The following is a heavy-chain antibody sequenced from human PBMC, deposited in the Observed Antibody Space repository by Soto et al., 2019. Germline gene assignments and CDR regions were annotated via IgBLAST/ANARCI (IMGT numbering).Heavy chain of an antibody. D-gene: IGHD3-16*01. Sequence: PGGSLRLSCVASGFIFSGYAMTWVRQAPGKGLQWVATISASGGNIEYADSLKGRFTISRDNSKNSVYLQLSGLTADDTAVHYCAKVAGGLGYFDLWGRGTLVTVSS. CDR1: GFIFSGYA. CDR3: AKVAGGLGYFDL. J-gene: IGHJ2*01. CDR2: ISASGGNI. V-gene: IGHV3-23*01.